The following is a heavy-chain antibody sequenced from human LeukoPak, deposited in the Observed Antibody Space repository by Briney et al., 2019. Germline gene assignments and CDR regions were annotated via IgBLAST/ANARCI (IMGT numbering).Heavy chain of an antibody. J-gene: IGHJ6*03. D-gene: IGHD6-6*01. V-gene: IGHV4-34*01. CDR3: ARAYSSSPNYYYMDV. Sequence: PSETLSLTCAVYGGSFSGYYWSWIRQPPGKGLEWIGEINHSGSTNYNPSLKSRVTISVDTSKNQFSLKLSSVTAADTAVYYCARAYSSSPNYYYMDVWGKGTTVTVSS. CDR1: GGSFSGYY. CDR2: INHSGST.